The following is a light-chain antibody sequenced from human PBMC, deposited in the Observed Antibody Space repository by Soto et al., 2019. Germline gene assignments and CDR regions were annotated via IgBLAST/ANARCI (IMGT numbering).Light chain of an antibody. Sequence: EVGLARSPATLSLSPGERATLSCRASQSVSSYLAWYQQKPGQAPRLLIYGASSRATGIPDRFSGSGSGTDFTLTISRLEPEDFAVYYCQQYGGSRTFGQGTKVDI. V-gene: IGKV3-20*01. CDR2: GAS. CDR1: QSVSSY. CDR3: QQYGGSRT. J-gene: IGKJ1*01.